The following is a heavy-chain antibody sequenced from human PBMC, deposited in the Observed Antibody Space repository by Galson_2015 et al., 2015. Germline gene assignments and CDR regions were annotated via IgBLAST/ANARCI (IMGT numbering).Heavy chain of an antibody. D-gene: IGHD2-15*01. Sequence: SVKVSCKASGYTFTTYYIHWVRQASGQGLEWMGIINPSDGDPTYAQKFQGRVTMTRDTSTTTVYMDLSSLTSEDTAVYYCARASYCSGGRCYSPEYFQHWGQGTPVIVSS. CDR2: INPSDGDP. CDR3: ARASYCSGGRCYSPEYFQH. CDR1: GYTFTTYY. V-gene: IGHV1-46*01. J-gene: IGHJ1*01.